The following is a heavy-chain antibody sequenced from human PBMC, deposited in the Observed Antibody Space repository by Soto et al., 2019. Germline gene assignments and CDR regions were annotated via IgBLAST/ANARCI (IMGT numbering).Heavy chain of an antibody. J-gene: IGHJ3*02. V-gene: IGHV3-23*01. CDR2: ISGSGGST. CDR3: AKAQPPTNVLTPRDGFDI. D-gene: IGHD7-27*01. Sequence: HPGGSLRLSCAASGFTFSNYAMSWVRQAPGKGLEWVSAISGSGGSTYYADSVKGRFTISRDNSKNTLYLQMNSLRAEDTAVYYCAKAQPPTNVLTPRDGFDIWGQGTMVTVSS. CDR1: GFTFSNYA.